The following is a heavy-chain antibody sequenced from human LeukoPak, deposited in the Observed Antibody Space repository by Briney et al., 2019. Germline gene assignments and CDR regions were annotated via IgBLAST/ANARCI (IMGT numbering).Heavy chain of an antibody. CDR3: ARQREVVIRKFFFDS. CDR2: INQDGSEK. CDR1: GFTFSSYW. Sequence: PGGSLRLSCAASGFTFSSYWMSWVRQAPGKGLEWVANINQDGSEKYYGDSVKGRFTISRDNAKNSLFLLMNSLRAEDTAVYYCARQREVVIRKFFFDSWGQGTLVTVSS. D-gene: IGHD3-22*01. J-gene: IGHJ4*02. V-gene: IGHV3-7*01.